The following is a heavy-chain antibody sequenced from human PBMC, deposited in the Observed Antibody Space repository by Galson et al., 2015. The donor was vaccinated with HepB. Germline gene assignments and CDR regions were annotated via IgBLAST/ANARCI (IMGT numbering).Heavy chain of an antibody. CDR2: ISGGGGIT. V-gene: IGHV3-30-3*01. CDR1: GFRFSSFD. Sequence: SLRLSCAASGFRFSSFDIHWVRQTPGKGLEWVAVISGGGGITIYAESVKGRFTISRDNPKNTLYLQMDSLGSDDTAVYFCARDLVSDVPDHLDYWGQGTLVTVSS. CDR3: ARDLVSDVPDHLDY. D-gene: IGHD1-14*01. J-gene: IGHJ4*02.